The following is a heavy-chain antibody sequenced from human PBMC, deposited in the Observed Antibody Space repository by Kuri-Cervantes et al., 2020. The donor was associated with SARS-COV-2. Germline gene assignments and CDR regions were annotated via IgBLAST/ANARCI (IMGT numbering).Heavy chain of an antibody. D-gene: IGHD6-13*01. CDR2: IRYDGSNK. CDR3: AKFSNPGIAAAPLGI. CDR1: GFTFSSYA. J-gene: IGHJ3*02. Sequence: LSLTCAASGFTFSSYAMSWVRQAPGKGLEWVAFIRYDGSNKYYADSVKGRFTISRDNSKNTLYLQMNSLRAEDTAVYYCAKFSNPGIAAAPLGIWGQGTMVTVSS. V-gene: IGHV3-30*02.